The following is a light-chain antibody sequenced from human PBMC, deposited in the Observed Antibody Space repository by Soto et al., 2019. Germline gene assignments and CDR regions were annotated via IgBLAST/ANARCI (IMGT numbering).Light chain of an antibody. CDR3: QQYNSYPST. CDR2: KAS. V-gene: IGKV1-5*03. J-gene: IGKJ2*01. Sequence: DIQMTQSPSTLFASVGDRVTITCRASQSISTWLAWYQQKPGKAPKVLIYKASSLESGVPSRFSGSGSGTEFTLTISSLQPDDFANYYCQQYNSYPSTFGQGTKLEIK. CDR1: QSISTW.